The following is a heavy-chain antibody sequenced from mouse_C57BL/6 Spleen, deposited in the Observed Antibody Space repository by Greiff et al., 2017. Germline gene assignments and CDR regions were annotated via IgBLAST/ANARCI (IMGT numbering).Heavy chain of an antibody. CDR3: ARSEKYSNYPYYFDY. V-gene: IGHV1-81*01. J-gene: IGHJ2*01. CDR2: IYPRSGNT. Sequence: VKLMESGAELARPGASVKLSCKASGYTFTSYGISWVKQRTGQGLEWIGEIYPRSGNTYYNEKFKGKATLTADKSSSTAYMELRSLTSEDSAVYFCARSEKYSNYPYYFDYWGQGTTLTVSS. CDR1: GYTFTSYG. D-gene: IGHD2-5*01.